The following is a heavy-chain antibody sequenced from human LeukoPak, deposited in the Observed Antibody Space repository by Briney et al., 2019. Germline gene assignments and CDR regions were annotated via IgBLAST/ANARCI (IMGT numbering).Heavy chain of an antibody. CDR2: ISGSGGGR. V-gene: IGHV3-23*01. J-gene: IGHJ6*03. CDR3: AKGVDESEIYYFVHMDV. Sequence: PGGSLRLSCAASGFTFSSYAMSWVRQAPGKGLEWVSGISGSGGGRYYADSVKGRFTISRDNSKNTLYLQMNNLRAEDTAVYYLAKGVDESEIYYFVHMDVWSKGTTVTVSS. CDR1: GFTFSSYA. D-gene: IGHD5/OR15-5a*01.